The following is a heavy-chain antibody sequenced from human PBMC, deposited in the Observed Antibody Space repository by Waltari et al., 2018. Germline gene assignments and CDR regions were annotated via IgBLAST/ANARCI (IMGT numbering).Heavy chain of an antibody. V-gene: IGHV3-23*01. J-gene: IGHJ4*02. D-gene: IGHD1-20*01. CDR3: ATPFYNWDDPLHS. CDR1: GTSFSNSA. CDR2: ISVSDAT. Sequence: EVQLLESGGDLVRPGGYLRLSCAVPGTSFSNSAINWVRLAPGTGLGWVSGISVSDATYYADSVKGRFTISRDTSKNTVFLQMNGLRAEDTAVYYCATPFYNWDDPLHSWGQGTLVTVSS.